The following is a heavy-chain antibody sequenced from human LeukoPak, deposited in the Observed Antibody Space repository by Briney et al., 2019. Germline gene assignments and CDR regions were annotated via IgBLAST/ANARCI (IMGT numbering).Heavy chain of an antibody. CDR3: ARVLVKTRGNYFHDDY. J-gene: IGHJ4*02. CDR1: GYTFTSYG. Sequence: GASVKVSCKASGYTFTSYGISWGRQAPGQGLEWMGWISAYDDKRNSVQRFQDRITMTTDTSTSTSYLELRNLRSDDTAVYYCARVLVKTRGNYFHDDYWGQGTLVTVSS. D-gene: IGHD2/OR15-2a*01. V-gene: IGHV1-18*01. CDR2: ISAYDDKR.